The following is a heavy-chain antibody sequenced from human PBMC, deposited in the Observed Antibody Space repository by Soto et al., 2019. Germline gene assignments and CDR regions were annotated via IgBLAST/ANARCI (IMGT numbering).Heavy chain of an antibody. D-gene: IGHD5-18*01. V-gene: IGHV1-69*01. CDR2: IITAFGTT. CDR3: MMSYGYTFGGSLDN. Sequence: QVQLVQSGPEVKKPGSSVKVSCKASGDTFNSYVITWVRQAPGQGLEWLGGIITAFGTTSYAQNFQDRLTITADEAATTDHMELSSLTSDDTAMYYCMMSYGYTFGGSLDNWGQGTLVTVSS. J-gene: IGHJ4*02. CDR1: GDTFNSYV.